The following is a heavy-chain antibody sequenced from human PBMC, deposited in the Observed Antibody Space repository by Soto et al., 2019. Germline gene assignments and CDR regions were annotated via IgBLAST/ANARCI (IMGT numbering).Heavy chain of an antibody. J-gene: IGHJ6*02. Sequence: SETLSLTCTVSGGSISSYYWSWIRQPPGKGLEWIGYIYYSGSTNYNPSLKSRVTISVDTSKNQFSLKLSSVTAADTAVYYCARVGGIYAILNGYFKSYYYGMDVWGQGTTVTVSS. D-gene: IGHD3-9*01. CDR2: IYYSGST. V-gene: IGHV4-59*01. CDR3: ARVGGIYAILNGYFKSYYYGMDV. CDR1: GGSISSYY.